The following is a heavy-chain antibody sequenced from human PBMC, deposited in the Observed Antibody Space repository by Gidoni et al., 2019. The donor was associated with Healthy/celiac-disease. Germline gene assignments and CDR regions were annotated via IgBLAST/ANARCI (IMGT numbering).Heavy chain of an antibody. CDR1: GFTFSSYS. D-gene: IGHD3-10*01. CDR3: ARLWFGDVEGAFDI. Sequence: EVQLVESGGGLVKPGGSLSLSCAASGFTFSSYSMNWVRQAPGKGLEWVSSISTSSSYIYYADSVKGRFTISRDNAKNSLYLQMNSLRAEDTAVYYCARLWFGDVEGAFDIWGQGTMVTASS. V-gene: IGHV3-21*01. CDR2: ISTSSSYI. J-gene: IGHJ3*02.